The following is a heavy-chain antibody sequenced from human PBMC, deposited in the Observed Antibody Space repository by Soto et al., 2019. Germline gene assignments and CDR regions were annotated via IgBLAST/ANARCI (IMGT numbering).Heavy chain of an antibody. D-gene: IGHD3-22*01. CDR1: GFTFSNAW. Sequence: EVQLVESGGDLVKPGGSLRLSCAASGFTFSNAWMTWVRQAPGKGLEWVGRIHSKTDGGTIEYAAPVKGRFTISRDDSNNTLFLQMNSLRAEDTAVYYCAKSRYSDSSGDFYDYWGQGTLVTVSS. J-gene: IGHJ4*02. CDR3: AKSRYSDSSGDFYDY. CDR2: IHSKTDGGTI. V-gene: IGHV3-15*01.